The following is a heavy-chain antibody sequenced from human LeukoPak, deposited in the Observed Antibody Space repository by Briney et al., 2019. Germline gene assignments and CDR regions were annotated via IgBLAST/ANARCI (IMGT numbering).Heavy chain of an antibody. CDR2: IYYTENT. CDR1: GGSISSYY. Sequence: PSETLSLTCTVSGGSISSYYWSWIRQPPGKGLECIGYIYYTENTNYNPSLKSRVTISVDTSKNQFSLNLTSVTAADTAVYYCAGGNFYDSRGHPYHFHYWGQGTLVTVPS. CDR3: AGGNFYDSRGHPYHFHY. V-gene: IGHV4-59*01. J-gene: IGHJ4*02. D-gene: IGHD3-22*01.